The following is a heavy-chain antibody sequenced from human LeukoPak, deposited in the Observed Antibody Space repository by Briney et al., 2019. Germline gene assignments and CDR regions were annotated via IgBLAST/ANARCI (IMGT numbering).Heavy chain of an antibody. D-gene: IGHD2-15*01. CDR2: IWYDGSNK. CDR1: GFTFSSYG. CDR3: ARALTYCSDGSCYSVDY. V-gene: IGHV3-33*01. Sequence: GGSLRLSCAASGFTFSSYGMHWVRQAPGKGLEWVAVIWYDGSNKYYADSVKGRFTISRDNARDSLYLQVNSLRAEDTAVYYCARALTYCSDGSCYSVDYWGQGTLVTVSS. J-gene: IGHJ4*02.